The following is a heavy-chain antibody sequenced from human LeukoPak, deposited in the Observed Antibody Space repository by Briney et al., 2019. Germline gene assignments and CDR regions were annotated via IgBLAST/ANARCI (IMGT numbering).Heavy chain of an antibody. J-gene: IGHJ4*02. CDR2: FNSKTDGGTT. CDR3: TTDGYSGYEGLYDY. CDR1: GFTFSNTL. V-gene: IGHV3-15*01. D-gene: IGHD5-12*01. Sequence: GGSLSLSRAASGFTFSNTLLSWVPQAPGKGRKWVSGFNSKTDGGTTDYAAPVKGRFIISRDNSKNTLYLQMNSLKTEDTAVYYCTTDGYSGYEGLYDYWGEGNLVSVSS.